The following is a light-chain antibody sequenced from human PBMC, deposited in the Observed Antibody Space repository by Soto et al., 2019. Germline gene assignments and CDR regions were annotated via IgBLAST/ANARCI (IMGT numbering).Light chain of an antibody. CDR3: QQSYSAPVS. CDR1: QTISSY. Sequence: DIQMTQSPSSLSASVGDRVTITCRAGQTISSYLNWYQQKPGKAPTLLIYAASSLESGVPSRFSGSGSGTDFTLSINSLQPEDFATYYCQQSYSAPVSFGSGTRVE. J-gene: IGKJ4*01. V-gene: IGKV1-39*01. CDR2: AAS.